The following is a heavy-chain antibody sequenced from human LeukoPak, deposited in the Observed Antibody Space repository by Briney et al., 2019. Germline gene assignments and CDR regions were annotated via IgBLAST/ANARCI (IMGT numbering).Heavy chain of an antibody. CDR1: GGSISSYY. D-gene: IGHD5-24*01. CDR3: ARGGDGYNFRGRLLDY. V-gene: IGHV4-59*01. Sequence: SETLSLTCTVSGGSISSYYWSWTRQPPGKGLEWIGYIYYSGSTNYNPSLKSRVTISVDTSKNQFSLKLSSVTAADTAVYYCARGGDGYNFRGRLLDYWGQGTLVTVSS. CDR2: IYYSGST. J-gene: IGHJ4*02.